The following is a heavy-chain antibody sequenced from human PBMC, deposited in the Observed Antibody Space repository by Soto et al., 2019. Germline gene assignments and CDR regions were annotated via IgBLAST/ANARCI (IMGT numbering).Heavy chain of an antibody. J-gene: IGHJ6*02. CDR1: GYPFTSFG. CDR3: ATPEGGMDV. Sequence: SVKVSCKTSGYPFTSFGISWVRQAPGQGLEWMGCINPIFGTGNYAQKFQGRVTITADESTSTAYMELRSLRSEDTAVYYCATPEGGMDVWGQGTTVTVSS. V-gene: IGHV1-69*13. CDR2: INPIFGTG.